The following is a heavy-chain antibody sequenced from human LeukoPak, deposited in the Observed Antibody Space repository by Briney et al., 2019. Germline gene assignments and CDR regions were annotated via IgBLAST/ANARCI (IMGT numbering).Heavy chain of an antibody. J-gene: IGHJ4*02. Sequence: ASVKVSCKASGYTFTGYYMHWVRQAPGQGLEWMGWINPNSGGTNYAQKFQGRVTMTRDTSISTAYMELSRPRSDDTAVYYCARDFSMATVVFDYWGQGTLVTVSS. CDR3: ARDFSMATVVFDY. CDR2: INPNSGGT. V-gene: IGHV1-2*02. D-gene: IGHD5-24*01. CDR1: GYTFTGYY.